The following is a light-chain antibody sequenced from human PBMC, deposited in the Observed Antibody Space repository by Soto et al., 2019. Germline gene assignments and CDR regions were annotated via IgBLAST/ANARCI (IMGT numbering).Light chain of an antibody. J-gene: IGLJ2*01. V-gene: IGLV1-47*02. Sequence: QSVLTQPPSASGTPGQRVFISCSGSSSNIGGTNYAYWYQQLPGAAPKLLMHSNNLRPSGVPERISGSKSGTSASLAISGIRSEDEDVYYCASWNDILGAVIFGGRTKDTVL. CDR1: SSNIGGTNY. CDR2: SNN. CDR3: ASWNDILGAVI.